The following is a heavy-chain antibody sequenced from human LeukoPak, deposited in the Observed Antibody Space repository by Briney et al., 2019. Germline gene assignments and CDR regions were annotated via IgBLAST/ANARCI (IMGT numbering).Heavy chain of an antibody. D-gene: IGHD3-10*01. CDR1: EFTFSDYS. CDR2: ISRSRNTI. J-gene: IGHJ6*03. Sequence: GGSLRLSCAASEFTFSDYSMNWVRQAPGKGLEWISYISRSRNTIYYADSVKGRFTISRDNAKNSVYLQVNSLRAEDTAVYYCARGLHFGESPEYYYMDVWGKGTTVTVSS. V-gene: IGHV3-48*01. CDR3: ARGLHFGESPEYYYMDV.